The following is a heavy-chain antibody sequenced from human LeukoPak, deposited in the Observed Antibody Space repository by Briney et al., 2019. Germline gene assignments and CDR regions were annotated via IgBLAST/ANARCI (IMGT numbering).Heavy chain of an antibody. D-gene: IGHD6-19*01. CDR2: FYYSGST. J-gene: IGHJ4*02. CDR1: GGSISSSLYY. Sequence: RASETLSLTCTVSGGSISSSLYYWGWIRQAPGKGLEWIGSFYYSGSTYYNASLKSRVTISVDTSKSQFPLKLNSVTATDTAVYYCTTTTRGWYGVGDYWGQGTLVTVSS. CDR3: TTTTRGWYGVGDY. V-gene: IGHV4-39*01.